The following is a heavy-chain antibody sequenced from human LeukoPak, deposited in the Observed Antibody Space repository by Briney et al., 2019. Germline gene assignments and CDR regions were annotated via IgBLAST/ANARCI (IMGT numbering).Heavy chain of an antibody. CDR2: ISWNSGSI. V-gene: IGHV3-9*01. J-gene: IGHJ4*02. CDR1: GFTFSSYA. CDR3: RTLGYDAFDY. D-gene: IGHD3-3*01. Sequence: GRSLRLSCAASGFTFSSYAMHWVRQAPGKGLEWVSGISWNSGSIGYADSVKGRFTISRDNAKNTLYLQMNSLRAEDTAVYYCRTLGYDAFDYWGQGTLVTVSS.